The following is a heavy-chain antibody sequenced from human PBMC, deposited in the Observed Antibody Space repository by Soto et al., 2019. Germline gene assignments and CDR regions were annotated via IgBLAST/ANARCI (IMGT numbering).Heavy chain of an antibody. D-gene: IGHD5-12*01. CDR2: IRSKANSYAT. J-gene: IGHJ3*02. Sequence: GESLKISCAASGFTFSGSAMHWVRQASGKGLEWVGRIRSKANSYATAYAASVKGRFTISRDDSKNTAYLQMNSLKTEDTAVYYCTTEGKWRDDAFDIWGQGTMVTVSS. V-gene: IGHV3-73*01. CDR1: GFTFSGSA. CDR3: TTEGKWRDDAFDI.